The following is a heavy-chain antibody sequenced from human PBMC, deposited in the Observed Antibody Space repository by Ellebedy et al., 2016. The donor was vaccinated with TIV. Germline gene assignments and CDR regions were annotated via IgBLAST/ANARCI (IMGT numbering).Heavy chain of an antibody. CDR3: ATFNQYYTYLGV. V-gene: IGHV4-39*01. D-gene: IGHD1-14*01. Sequence: SETLSLXXTVSGDSISSSSDYWVWIRQPPGKGLEWIGTISNRDRTDYNPSLKSRVFILVDASKNQFFLKLTSVTAADTAVDYCATFNQYYTYLGVWGKGTTVTVSS. CDR1: GDSISSSSDY. J-gene: IGHJ6*03. CDR2: ISNRDRT.